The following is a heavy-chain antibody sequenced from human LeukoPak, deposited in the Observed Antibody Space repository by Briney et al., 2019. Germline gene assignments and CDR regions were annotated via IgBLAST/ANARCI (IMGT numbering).Heavy chain of an antibody. CDR3: ASIPGILTGYYKVSDYYGMDV. J-gene: IGHJ6*02. CDR2: ISSSSSYI. CDR1: GFTFSSYS. D-gene: IGHD3-9*01. Sequence: PGGSLRLSCAASGFTFSSYSMNWVRQAPGKGLEWVSSISSSSSYIYYADSVKGRFTISRDNAKNSLYLQMNSLRAEDTAVYCCASIPGILTGYYKVSDYYGMDVWGQGTTVTVSS. V-gene: IGHV3-21*01.